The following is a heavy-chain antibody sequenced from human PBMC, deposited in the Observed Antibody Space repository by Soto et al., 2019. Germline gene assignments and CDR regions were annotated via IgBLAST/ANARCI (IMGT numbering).Heavy chain of an antibody. D-gene: IGHD3-9*01. V-gene: IGHV1-18*01. CDR3: ARDYYDILTGYLDY. CDR2: ISDYNGNT. J-gene: IGHJ4*02. Sequence: ASVKVSCKASGYTFTSYGISWVRQAPGQGLEWMGWISDYNGNTNYAQKLQGRVTMTTDTSTSTAYMELRSLRSDDTAVYYCARDYYDILTGYLDYWGQGTLVTVSS. CDR1: GYTFTSYG.